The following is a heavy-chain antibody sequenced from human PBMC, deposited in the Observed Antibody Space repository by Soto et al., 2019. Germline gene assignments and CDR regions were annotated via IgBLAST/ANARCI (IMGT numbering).Heavy chain of an antibody. CDR3: ARGGGYCSGGSCYVSFYHGMDV. CDR2: INHSGST. J-gene: IGHJ6*02. D-gene: IGHD2-15*01. CDR1: GGYFSGYY. V-gene: IGHV4-34*01. Sequence: SETLSLTCAVYGGYFSGYYWSWIRQPPGKGLEWIGEINHSGSTNYNPSLKSRVTISVDTSKNQFSLKLSSVTAADTAVYYCARGGGYCSGGSCYVSFYHGMDVWGQGTTVTVSS.